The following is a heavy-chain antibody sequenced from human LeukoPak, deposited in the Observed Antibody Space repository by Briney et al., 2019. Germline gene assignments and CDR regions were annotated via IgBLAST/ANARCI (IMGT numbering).Heavy chain of an antibody. CDR2: IFNSGSI. CDR3: ASRPAGTTWYGVFDY. J-gene: IGHJ4*02. V-gene: IGHV4-59*11. CDR1: GASINSHY. Sequence: SETLSLTCSVSGASINSHYWSWIRQPPGKRLEWIGYIFNSGSINYNPSLRSRVTRSLDTSRDQFFLRLNSVTAADTAIYYCASRPAGTTWYGVFDYWSQGTRVTVSS. D-gene: IGHD6-13*01.